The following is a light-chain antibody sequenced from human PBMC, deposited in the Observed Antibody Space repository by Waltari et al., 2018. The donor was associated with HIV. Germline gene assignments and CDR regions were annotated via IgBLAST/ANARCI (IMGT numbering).Light chain of an antibody. CDR3: QQYNEWPPWT. V-gene: IGKV3-15*01. CDR1: QSVSSN. Sequence: ETVMTQSPATLSVSPGERATLSCRASQSVSSNLAWSQQKPGQAPRPLIYGASTRATGTPARFSGSGSGTEFTLTISSLQSEDFAVYYCQQYNEWPPWTFGQGTKVEIK. CDR2: GAS. J-gene: IGKJ1*01.